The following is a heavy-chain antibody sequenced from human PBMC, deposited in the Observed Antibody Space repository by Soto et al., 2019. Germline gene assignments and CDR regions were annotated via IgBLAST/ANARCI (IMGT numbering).Heavy chain of an antibody. Sequence: QVQLVQSGAEVKKPGASVKVSCKASGYTFTSYGISWVRQAPGQGLEWMGWISAYNGNANSAQKLQDRVTVTTDTSTSTAYMELRSLRSDDTAMYYCARTEDGYYGMDVWGQATTVTVSS. CDR2: ISAYNGNA. CDR1: GYTFTSYG. CDR3: ARTEDGYYGMDV. V-gene: IGHV1-18*01. J-gene: IGHJ6*02.